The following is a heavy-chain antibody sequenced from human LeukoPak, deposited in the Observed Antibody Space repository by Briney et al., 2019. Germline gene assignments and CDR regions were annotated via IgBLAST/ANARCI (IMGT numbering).Heavy chain of an antibody. J-gene: IGHJ4*02. CDR3: ARDISGYQGFDY. CDR1: GGSISSGDYY. D-gene: IGHD3-22*01. CDR2: IYYSGST. V-gene: IGHV4-30-4*01. Sequence: SETLSLTCTVSGGSISSGDYYWSLIRQPPGKLLEWIGYIYYSGSTYYNPSLKSRVTIPVDTSKNQFSLKLSSIAAADTAVYYCARDISGYQGFDYWGQGTGVTVSS.